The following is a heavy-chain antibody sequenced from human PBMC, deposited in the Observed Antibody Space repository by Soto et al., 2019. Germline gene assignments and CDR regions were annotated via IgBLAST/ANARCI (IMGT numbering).Heavy chain of an antibody. CDR3: ARQWQLLNYFYGMDV. J-gene: IGHJ6*02. V-gene: IGHV1-2*02. CDR1: GYTFTEYY. Sequence: ASVKVSCKASGYTFTEYYINWVRQVPGQGLQWMGWINPSSGDTNYAERFQDRVTMTRDTSIATVYMELNRLTSDDTAVYFCARQWQLLNYFYGMDVWGQGTTVTVSS. CDR2: INPSSGDT. D-gene: IGHD1-26*01.